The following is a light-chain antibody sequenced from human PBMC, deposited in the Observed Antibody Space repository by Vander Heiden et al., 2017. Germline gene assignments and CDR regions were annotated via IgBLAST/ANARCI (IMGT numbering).Light chain of an antibody. J-gene: IGKJ1*01. CDR3: QQHNNWPRT. CDR2: GAS. V-gene: IGKV3-15*01. CDR1: QSVNTN. Sequence: EIVMTQSPATLSVSPGERATLSCSASQSVNTNLAWYQQQPGQAPRLLIYGASTRATGIPARFSGSGSGTEFTLTISSLQSEDFAVYFCQQHNNWPRTFGQGTKVEIK.